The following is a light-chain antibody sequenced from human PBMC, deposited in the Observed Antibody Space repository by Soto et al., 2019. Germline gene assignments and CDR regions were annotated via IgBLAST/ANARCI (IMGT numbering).Light chain of an antibody. CDR2: WAS. Sequence: DIVMTQSPDSLAVSLCARATINCKSSPSVLYSYNTKNFLAWYQQKPGQPPKLLIYWASNRESGVPDLSSGSGPGTDFALSVSSLQAEDGDVYNCQRYCCTPSTFGQGTKVE. CDR1: PSVLYSYNTKNF. V-gene: IGKV4-1*01. CDR3: QRYCCTPST. J-gene: IGKJ2*01.